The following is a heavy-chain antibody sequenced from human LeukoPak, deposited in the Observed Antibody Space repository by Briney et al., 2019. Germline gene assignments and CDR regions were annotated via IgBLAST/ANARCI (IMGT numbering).Heavy chain of an antibody. D-gene: IGHD3-22*01. V-gene: IGHV3-21*01. Sequence: GGSLRLSCAASGFTFSSYSMNWVRQAPGKGLEWVSSISSSSSYIYYADSVKGRFTISRDNAKNSLYLQMNSLRAEDRAVYYCARDFDSSGYYVPFDYWGQGTLVTVSS. CDR3: ARDFDSSGYYVPFDY. J-gene: IGHJ4*02. CDR1: GFTFSSYS. CDR2: ISSSSSYI.